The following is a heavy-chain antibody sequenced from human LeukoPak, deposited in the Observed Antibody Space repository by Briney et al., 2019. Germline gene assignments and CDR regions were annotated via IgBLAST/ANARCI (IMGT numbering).Heavy chain of an antibody. Sequence: SGPTLVKPTQTLTLTCTFSGFSLSTSGVGVGWIRQPPVKARDGVAFYYWSDDKRYSPSLKSRLTITKDTSKNQVVLTMTNMDPVDTATYYCAHRRGYCTSTACDNCFDPWGQGALVTVS. D-gene: IGHD2-2*01. CDR3: AHRRGYCTSTACDNCFDP. J-gene: IGHJ5*02. CDR2: YYWSDDK. V-gene: IGHV2-5*01. CDR1: GFSLSTSGVG.